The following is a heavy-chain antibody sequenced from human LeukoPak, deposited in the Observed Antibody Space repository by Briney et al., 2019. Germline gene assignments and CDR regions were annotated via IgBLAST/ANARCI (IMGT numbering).Heavy chain of an antibody. V-gene: IGHV4-34*01. CDR1: GGSFSGYY. J-gene: IGHJ4*02. CDR2: INHSGST. CDR3: ARGRNWGIDY. D-gene: IGHD7-27*01. Sequence: SSETLSLTCAVYGGSFSGYYWSWIRQPPGKGLEWIGEINHSGSTNYNPSLKSRVTISVDTSKNQFSLKLSSVTAADTAVYYCARGRNWGIDYWGQGTLVTVSS.